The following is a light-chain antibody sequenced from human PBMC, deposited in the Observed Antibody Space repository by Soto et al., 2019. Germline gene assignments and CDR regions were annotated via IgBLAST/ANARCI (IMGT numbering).Light chain of an antibody. CDR1: SSSIASNY. J-gene: IGLJ2*01. CDR2: EDN. V-gene: IGLV6-57*02. CDR3: QSYDSSTVV. Sequence: NFMLTQPPSVSESPGKTVTISCTGSSSSIASNYVQWYQQRPGSAPTTVIYEDNQRPSGVPDRFSGAIDSSSNSASLTISVLNTEDEAYYCCQSYDSSTVVFGGGTKLTVL.